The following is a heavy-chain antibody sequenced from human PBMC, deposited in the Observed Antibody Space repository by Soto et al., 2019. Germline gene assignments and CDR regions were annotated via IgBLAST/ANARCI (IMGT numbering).Heavy chain of an antibody. CDR2: MNPNRGNT. J-gene: IGHJ4*02. V-gene: IGHV1-8*01. CDR1: GYTFISYD. D-gene: IGHD6-13*01. Sequence: QVQLVQSGAEVKKPGASVKVSCKASGYTFISYDINWVRQATGQGLEWMGWMNPNRGNTGYATKFQGRVTMTRNTSIRTTYMELSSLRSQDTAVYYCARQLGSRIAYLGQGTLVTVSS. CDR3: ARQLGSRIAY.